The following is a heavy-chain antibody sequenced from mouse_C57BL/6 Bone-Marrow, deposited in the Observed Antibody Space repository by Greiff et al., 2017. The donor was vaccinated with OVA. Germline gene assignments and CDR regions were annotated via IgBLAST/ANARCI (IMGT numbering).Heavy chain of an antibody. J-gene: IGHJ3*01. D-gene: IGHD2-3*01. CDR2: ISDGGSYT. CDR3: ARGDDDAWLAY. V-gene: IGHV5-4*01. CDR1: GFTFSSYD. Sequence: VQVVESGGGLVKPGGSLNLSCAASGFTFSSYDMSWVRQPPEKRLEWVATISDGGSYTYYPDNVKGRFTIYRDNAKNNLYLQTSHLKSEDTAKYYCARGDDDAWLAYWGQGTLVTVSA.